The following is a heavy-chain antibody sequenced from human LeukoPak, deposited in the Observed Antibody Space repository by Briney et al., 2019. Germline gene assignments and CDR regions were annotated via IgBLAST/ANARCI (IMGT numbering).Heavy chain of an antibody. V-gene: IGHV3-7*01. CDR3: AIQKADLITMIRGVIAY. CDR1: GFTFSSYW. J-gene: IGHJ4*02. Sequence: GGSLRLSCAASGFTFSSYWMSWVRQAPGKGLEWVANIKQDGSEKYYVDSVKGRFTISRDNAKNSLYLQMNSLRAEDTAVYYCAIQKADLITMIRGVIAYWGQGTLVTVSS. CDR2: IKQDGSEK. D-gene: IGHD3-10*01.